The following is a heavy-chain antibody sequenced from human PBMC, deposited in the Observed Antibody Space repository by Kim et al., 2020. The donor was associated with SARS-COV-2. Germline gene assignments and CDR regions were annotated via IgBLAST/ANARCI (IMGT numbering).Heavy chain of an antibody. Sequence: SETLSLTCTVSGGSISSSSYYWGWIRQPPGKGLEWIGSIYYSGSTYYNPSLKSRVTISVDTSKNQFSLKLSSVTAADTAVYYCASLYYYDSSYPDYWGQGTLVTVSS. D-gene: IGHD3-22*01. J-gene: IGHJ4*02. CDR1: GGSISSSSYY. CDR2: IYYSGST. CDR3: ASLYYYDSSYPDY. V-gene: IGHV4-39*01.